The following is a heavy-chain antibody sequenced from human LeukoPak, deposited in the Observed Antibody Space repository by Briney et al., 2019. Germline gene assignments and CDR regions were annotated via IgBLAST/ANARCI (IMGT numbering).Heavy chain of an antibody. CDR1: GYTFTGYY. J-gene: IGHJ4*02. CDR2: INPNSGGT. D-gene: IGHD6-19*01. CDR3: ARGPGSGSEFDY. V-gene: IGHV1-2*02. Sequence: ASVKVSCKASGYTFTGYYMHWVRQAPGQGLECMGWINPNSGGTNYAQKFQGRVTMTRDTSISTAYMELSRLRSDDTAVYYCARGPGSGSEFDYWGQGTLVTVSS.